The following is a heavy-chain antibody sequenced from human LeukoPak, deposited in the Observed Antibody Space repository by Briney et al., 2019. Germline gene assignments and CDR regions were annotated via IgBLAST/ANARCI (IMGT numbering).Heavy chain of an antibody. Sequence: PGGSPRLSCAASGFTFSSYWMSWVRQAPGKGLEWVANIKQDGSEKYYVDSVKGRFTISRDNAKNSLYLQMNSLRAEDTAVYYCAREKGTSYLSPFDYWGQETLVPVSS. J-gene: IGHJ4*02. CDR2: IKQDGSEK. D-gene: IGHD6-6*01. V-gene: IGHV3-7*01. CDR3: AREKGTSYLSPFDY. CDR1: GFTFSSYW.